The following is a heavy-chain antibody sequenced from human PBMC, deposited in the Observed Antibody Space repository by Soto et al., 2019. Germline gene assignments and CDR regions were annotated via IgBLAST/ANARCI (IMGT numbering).Heavy chain of an antibody. Sequence: SETLSLPCAVYGGSFSGYYWGWVRQPPGKGLEWIGEINHSGSTNYNPSLKSRVTISVDTSKNQFSLKLSSVTAADTAVYYCARHPPGYCSGGSCYSPYYFDYWGQGTLVTVSS. CDR1: GGSFSGYY. CDR2: INHSGST. V-gene: IGHV4-34*01. D-gene: IGHD2-15*01. J-gene: IGHJ4*02. CDR3: ARHPPGYCSGGSCYSPYYFDY.